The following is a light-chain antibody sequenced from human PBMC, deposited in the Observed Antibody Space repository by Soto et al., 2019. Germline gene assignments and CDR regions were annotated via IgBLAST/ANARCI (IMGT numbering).Light chain of an antibody. V-gene: IGKV1-13*02. CDR1: QGIGSA. Sequence: AIQLTQSPDSLSVSIGDRVTITCRASQGIGSALAWYQQKPGKAPKTLIYDASSLESGVPARFSGSGSGTDFTLTISSLPPEDFATYYCQQFNSYPRTLGQGTKLEI. CDR2: DAS. J-gene: IGKJ2*01. CDR3: QQFNSYPRT.